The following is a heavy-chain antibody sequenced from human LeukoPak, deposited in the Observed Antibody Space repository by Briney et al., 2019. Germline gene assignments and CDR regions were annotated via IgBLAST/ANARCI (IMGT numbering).Heavy chain of an antibody. J-gene: IGHJ6*03. CDR1: GYTFTGYY. D-gene: IGHD3-10*01. CDR3: ARDQFYGSGSYYHTGYYYYYMDV. V-gene: IGHV1-2*06. Sequence: GASVKVSCKASGYTFTGYYMHWVRQAPGQGLEWMGRINPNSGGSNYAQKFQGRVTMTRDTSISTAYMELSRLRSDDTAVCYCARDQFYGSGSYYHTGYYYYYMDVWGKGTTVTVSS. CDR2: INPNSGGS.